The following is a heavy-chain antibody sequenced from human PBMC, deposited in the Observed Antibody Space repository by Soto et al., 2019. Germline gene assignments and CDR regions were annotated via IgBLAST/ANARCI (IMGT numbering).Heavy chain of an antibody. V-gene: IGHV3-23*01. D-gene: IGHD6-13*01. CDR1: GFAFSTYA. CDR3: AKVTKRAAAGRYEYYKYGMDV. CDR2: ISGSGGSS. Sequence: EVQLLESGGALEHPGGSLRLSCAAAGFAFSTYAMTWVRQAPGKGLEWVSVISGSGGSSYYAASVKGRFTISRDNYKNTLFLQMNGLRAEDTAVYYCAKVTKRAAAGRYEYYKYGMDVWGQGTTVTVSS. J-gene: IGHJ6*02.